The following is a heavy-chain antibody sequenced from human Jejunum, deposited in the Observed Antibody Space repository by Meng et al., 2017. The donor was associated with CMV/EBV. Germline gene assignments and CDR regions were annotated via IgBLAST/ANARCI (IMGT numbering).Heavy chain of an antibody. J-gene: IGHJ4*02. Sequence: YTFPSYGISWVRQAPGQGLEWMGWISTYNGNTHYAQKLQGRATMTTGTSTSTAYMEVRSLKSDDTAVYYCARGVVTMTRYYFDYWGQGTLVTVSS. CDR2: ISTYNGNT. V-gene: IGHV1-18*01. D-gene: IGHD2-21*02. CDR1: YTFPSYG. CDR3: ARGVVTMTRYYFDY.